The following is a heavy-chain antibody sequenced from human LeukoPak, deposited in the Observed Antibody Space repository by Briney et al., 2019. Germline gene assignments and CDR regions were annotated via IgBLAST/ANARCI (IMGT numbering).Heavy chain of an antibody. J-gene: IGHJ6*02. V-gene: IGHV3-74*01. CDR3: AGSGKPYGLDV. CDR1: GFTFNSYW. D-gene: IGHD3-10*01. Sequence: PGGSLRLSCAASGFTFNSYWMIWFRQAPGKGLVWVSCINLDGSWTLHADSVKGRFAISRDYARNTLYLQMDSLRDEDTAVYYCAGSGKPYGLDVWGQGTTVTVSS. CDR2: INLDGSWT.